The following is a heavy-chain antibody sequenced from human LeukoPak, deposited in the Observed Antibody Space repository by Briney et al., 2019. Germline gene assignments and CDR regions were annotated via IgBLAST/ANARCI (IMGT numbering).Heavy chain of an antibody. CDR2: IIPIFGTA. CDR3: ASSPYYDILTGYYRPLGY. V-gene: IGHV1-69*13. J-gene: IGHJ4*02. Sequence: AASVKVSCTASGGTFSSYAISWVRQAPGQGLEWMGGIIPIFGTANYAQKFQGRVTITADESTSTAYMELSSLRSEDTAVYYCASSPYYDILTGYYRPLGYWGQGTLVTVSS. CDR1: GGTFSSYA. D-gene: IGHD3-9*01.